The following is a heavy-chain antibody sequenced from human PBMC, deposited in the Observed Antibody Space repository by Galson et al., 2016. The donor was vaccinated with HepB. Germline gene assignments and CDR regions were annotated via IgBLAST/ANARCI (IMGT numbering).Heavy chain of an antibody. Sequence: SVKVSCKASGYTFTTSGISWVRQAPGQGLVWMGWISTYSGNTKYAQKFQGGLTLTTDSSTTTAYMELRSLRFDDTALYYCARDVQYRFDSWGQGTLVTVSS. V-gene: IGHV1-18*01. D-gene: IGHD2/OR15-2a*01. CDR1: GYTFTTSG. CDR3: ARDVQYRFDS. CDR2: ISTYSGNT. J-gene: IGHJ4*02.